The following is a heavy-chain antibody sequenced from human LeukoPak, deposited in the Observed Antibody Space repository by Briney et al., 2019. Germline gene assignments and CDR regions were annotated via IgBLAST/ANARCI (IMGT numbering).Heavy chain of an antibody. CDR2: IFTTGGD. CDR1: GGSIGTYY. D-gene: IGHD2-15*01. V-gene: IGHV4-4*07. Sequence: SETLSLTCTVSGGSIGTYYWSWIRQPAGKGLEWIGRIFTTGGDNYNPTLKSRVTMSLDTSKNLFSLKLTSVTAADTAVYYCVRDGHSWGLLWGQGALVTVSS. CDR3: VRDGHSWGLL. J-gene: IGHJ4*02.